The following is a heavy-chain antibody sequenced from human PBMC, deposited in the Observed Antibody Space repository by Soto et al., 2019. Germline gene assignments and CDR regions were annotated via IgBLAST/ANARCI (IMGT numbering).Heavy chain of an antibody. J-gene: IGHJ6*02. D-gene: IGHD6-13*01. CDR3: ARVGSSWYHYYYYGMDV. V-gene: IGHV4-30-4*01. Sequence: SETLSLTCTFSGGSISSGDYYWSWIRQPPGKGLEWIGYIYYSGSTYYNPSLKSRVTISVDTSKNQFSLKLSSVTAADTAVYYCARVGSSWYHYYYYGMDVWGQGTTVTVSS. CDR1: GGSISSGDYY. CDR2: IYYSGST.